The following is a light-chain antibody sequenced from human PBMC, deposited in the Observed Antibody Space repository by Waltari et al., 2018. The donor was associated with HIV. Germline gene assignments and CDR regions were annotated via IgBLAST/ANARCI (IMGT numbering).Light chain of an antibody. V-gene: IGLV3-1*01. Sequence: SYELTQPPSVSMSPGQTASITCSGDKLGDRYAYWYQQKPGQSPVLVIYEDNKRPSGIPERFSGSNSGNTATLTISGTQAMDEADYYCQAWASSTVVFGGGTKLTVL. J-gene: IGLJ2*01. CDR3: QAWASSTVV. CDR2: EDN. CDR1: KLGDRY.